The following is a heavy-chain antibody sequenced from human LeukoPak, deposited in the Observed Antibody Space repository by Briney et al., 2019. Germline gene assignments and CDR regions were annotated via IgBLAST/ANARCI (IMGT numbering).Heavy chain of an antibody. V-gene: IGHV4-61*03. D-gene: IGHD3-16*01. CDR1: GSSVSSGFYH. CDR2: FHSRGTT. Sequence: SETLSLTCTVSGSSVSSGFYHWSWIRQPPGKGLEWIGYFHSRGTTAYNPSLSSRVSISLDTSQNHFSLKLSSVTAADTAVYYWATYIEGQGGRGYWGQGTVVTVSS. CDR3: ATYIEGQGGRGY. J-gene: IGHJ4*02.